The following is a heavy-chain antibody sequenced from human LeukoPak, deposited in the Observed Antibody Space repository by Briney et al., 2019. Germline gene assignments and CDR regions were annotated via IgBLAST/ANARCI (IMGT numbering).Heavy chain of an antibody. D-gene: IGHD4-17*01. CDR2: INPNSGGT. CDR3: ARSPDYGDFFDY. CDR1: GYTFTGYY. J-gene: IGHJ4*02. Sequence: ASVKVSCKTSGYTFTGYYMHWVRQAPGQGLEWMGRINPNSGGTNYAQKFQGRVTMTRDTSISTAYMELSRLRSDDTAVYYCARSPDYGDFFDYWGQGTLVTVSS. V-gene: IGHV1-2*06.